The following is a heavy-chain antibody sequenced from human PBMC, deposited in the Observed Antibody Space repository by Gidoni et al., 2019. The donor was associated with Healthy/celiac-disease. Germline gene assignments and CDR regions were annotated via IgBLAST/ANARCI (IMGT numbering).Heavy chain of an antibody. CDR3: ASHGIRGYNWFDP. V-gene: IGHV1-69*01. J-gene: IGHJ5*02. Sequence: QVQLVQSGAEVKKPGSSVKVSCKASGGTFSSYAIRWVRQAPGQGLEWMGGSIPIFGTANYAQKFQGRVTITADECTSTAYMELSSLRSEDTAVYYCASHGIRGYNWFDPWGQGTLVTVSS. CDR1: GGTFSSYA. D-gene: IGHD3-10*01. CDR2: SIPIFGTA.